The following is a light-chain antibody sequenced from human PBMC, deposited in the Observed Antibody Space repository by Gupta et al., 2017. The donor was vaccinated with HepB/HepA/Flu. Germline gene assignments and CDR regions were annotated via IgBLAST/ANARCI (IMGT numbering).Light chain of an antibody. V-gene: IGKV2-30*02. Sequence: DVVMTQSPLSLPVTLGQPASISCRSSQSLVHSDGNTYLNWFQQRPGHSPRRLINRVSNRDSGVPDRVSGSGSGTDFTLEISRVEAEDVGVYFCKQSTHWPWTFGQGTKVEIK. CDR1: QSLVHSDGNTY. J-gene: IGKJ1*01. CDR2: RVS. CDR3: KQSTHWPWT.